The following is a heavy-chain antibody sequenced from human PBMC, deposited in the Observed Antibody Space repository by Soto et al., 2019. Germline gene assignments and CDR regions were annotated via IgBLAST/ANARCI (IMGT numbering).Heavy chain of an antibody. V-gene: IGHV3-13*01. CDR1: GFTLSSYD. D-gene: IGHD3-3*01. CDR2: IGTAGDT. Sequence: GGSLRLSCAASGFTLSSYDMHWVRQATGKGLEWVSAIGTAGDTYYPGSVKGRFTISRENAKNSLYLQMNSLRAGDTAVYYCARGRDFWSGYDYDAFDIWGQGTMVTVSS. J-gene: IGHJ3*02. CDR3: ARGRDFWSGYDYDAFDI.